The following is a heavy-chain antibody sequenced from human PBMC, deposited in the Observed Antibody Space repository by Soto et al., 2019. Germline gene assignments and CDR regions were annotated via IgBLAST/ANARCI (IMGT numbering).Heavy chain of an antibody. D-gene: IGHD6-19*01. J-gene: IGHJ5*02. CDR2: IYYTGTH. CDR3: ARDRHRHSSGLPSFDP. V-gene: IGHV4-61*01. CDR1: GGSISSGYYY. Sequence: PSETLSLTCSVSGGSISSGYYYWSWIRQPPGKRLEWIGYIYYTGTHDYNPSLRGRATIWVDTSKDQFSLKLTSVTAADTAVYYCARDRHRHSSGLPSFDPQGQGILVTVSP.